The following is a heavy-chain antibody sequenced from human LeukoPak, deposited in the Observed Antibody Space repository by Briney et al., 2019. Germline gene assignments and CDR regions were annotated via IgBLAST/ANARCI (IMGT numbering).Heavy chain of an antibody. Sequence: GGSLRLSCAASGFTFSSYGMHWVRQAPGKGLEWVAFIRYDGSNKYYADSVKGRFTISRDNAKNTLYVQMNSLRVEDTAVYYCARTAYSWSHHDYWGQGTLVTVSS. CDR3: ARTAYSWSHHDY. CDR1: GFTFSSYG. D-gene: IGHD1-26*01. J-gene: IGHJ4*02. V-gene: IGHV3-30*02. CDR2: IRYDGSNK.